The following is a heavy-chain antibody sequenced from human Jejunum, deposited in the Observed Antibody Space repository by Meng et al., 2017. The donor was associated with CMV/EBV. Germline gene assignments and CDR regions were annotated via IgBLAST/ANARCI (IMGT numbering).Heavy chain of an antibody. CDR2: INPNSGGT. J-gene: IGHJ4*02. D-gene: IGHD3-10*01. CDR1: GYTFTGYY. CDR3: ALEDYYGSGSFDY. V-gene: IGHV1-2*06. Sequence: CKASGYTFTGYYMHWVRQAPGQGLAWMGRINPNSGGTNYAQKFQGRVTMTSDTSISTAYMELSRLRSDDTAVYYCALEDYYGSGSFDYWGQGTLVTVSS.